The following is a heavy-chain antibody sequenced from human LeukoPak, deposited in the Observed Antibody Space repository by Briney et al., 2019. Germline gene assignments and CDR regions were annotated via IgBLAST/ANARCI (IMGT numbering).Heavy chain of an antibody. CDR3: ARVGRWGTTAGHFDY. CDR1: GFSFSGYV. J-gene: IGHJ4*02. D-gene: IGHD6-13*01. CDR2: ISYDGSNK. Sequence: GGSLRLSCAASGFSFSGYVMSWVRQAPGKGLEWVAVISYDGSNKYYADSVKGRSTISRDNSKNTLYLQMNSLRAEDTAVYYCARVGRWGTTAGHFDYWGQGTLVTVSS. V-gene: IGHV3-30*03.